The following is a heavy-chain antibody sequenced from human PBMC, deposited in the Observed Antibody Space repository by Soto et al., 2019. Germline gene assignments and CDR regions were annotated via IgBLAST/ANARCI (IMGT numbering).Heavy chain of an antibody. J-gene: IGHJ4*02. CDR3: ARQYGGYEYYFDY. CDR2: IYYREIT. D-gene: IGHD5-12*01. Sequence: QVQLQESGPGLVKPSQTLSLTCTVSGDSMSSGDYYWSWLRQPPGKGLEWIGYIYYREITNHNPSLKSRVTFSADRSKNQFSLKVISVTAADTAVYYCARQYGGYEYYFDYWGQGTLVTVSS. V-gene: IGHV4-30-4*01. CDR1: GDSMSSGDYY.